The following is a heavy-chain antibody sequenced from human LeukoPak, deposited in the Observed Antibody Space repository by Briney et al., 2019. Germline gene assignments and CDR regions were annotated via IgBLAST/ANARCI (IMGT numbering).Heavy chain of an antibody. V-gene: IGHV3-53*01. CDR3: ARASLTVTPLFDY. Sequence: GGSLRLSCAAYGYTVSANYMSWVRQAPGKGLVWVSVIYSGGSTYYADAVKGRFTISRDNSKNTLYLQMNSLRAEDTAVYYCARASLTVTPLFDYWGQGTLVTVSS. J-gene: IGHJ4*02. D-gene: IGHD4-17*01. CDR1: GYTVSANY. CDR2: IYSGGST.